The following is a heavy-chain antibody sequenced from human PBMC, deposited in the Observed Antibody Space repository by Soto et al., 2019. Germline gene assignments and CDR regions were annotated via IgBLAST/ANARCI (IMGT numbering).Heavy chain of an antibody. Sequence: PGGSLRLSCAASGFTCSSYGMHWVRQAPGKGLEWVAVIWYDGRNKYYADSVKGQFANSRDNSKKTLYLQINSMRAEDTAVYYCARGGFCISTSCYWDHISYYYGMDVWGQGTTVTVSS. D-gene: IGHD2-2*01. V-gene: IGHV3-33*01. CDR3: ARGGFCISTSCYWDHISYYYGMDV. CDR2: IWYDGRNK. CDR1: GFTCSSYG. J-gene: IGHJ6*02.